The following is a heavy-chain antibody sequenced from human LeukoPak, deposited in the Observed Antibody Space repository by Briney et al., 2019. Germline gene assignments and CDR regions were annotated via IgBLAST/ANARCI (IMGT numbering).Heavy chain of an antibody. Sequence: SVKVSCKASGGTFSSYAISWVRQAPGQGLEWIGRIIPILGIANYAQKFQGRVTITADKSTSTAYMELSSLRSEDTAVYYCARDYHGFDYWGQGTLVTVSS. V-gene: IGHV1-69*04. CDR2: IIPILGIA. D-gene: IGHD1-14*01. CDR1: GGTFSSYA. CDR3: ARDYHGFDY. J-gene: IGHJ4*02.